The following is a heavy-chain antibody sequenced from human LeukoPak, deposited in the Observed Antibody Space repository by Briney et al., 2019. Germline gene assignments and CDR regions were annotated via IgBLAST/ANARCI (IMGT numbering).Heavy chain of an antibody. V-gene: IGHV3-43*02. CDR2: ISADGGST. J-gene: IGHJ4*02. CDR1: GLNFDDSA. CDR3: AKESGKFDY. Sequence: AGGSLRLSCVASGLNFDDSAMHWVRQAPGKGLEWVSLISADGGSTFSADSVKGRFSISRDNSKNSLYLQMNSLRSEDTAMYYCAKESGKFDYRGQGTLVAVSS.